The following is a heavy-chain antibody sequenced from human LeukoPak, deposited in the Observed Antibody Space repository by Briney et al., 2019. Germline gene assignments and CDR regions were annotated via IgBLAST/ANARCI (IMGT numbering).Heavy chain of an antibody. D-gene: IGHD3-22*01. CDR1: GFTFSNYG. V-gene: IGHV3-30*02. CDR3: TRHFQVDYYDSSGDFDY. CDR2: IRYDGSNK. J-gene: IGHJ4*02. Sequence: GGSLRLSCAASGFTFSNYGMHWVRQAPGKGLEWVAFIRYDGSNKYYADSVKGRFTISRDNSKNTLYLQMNSLKTEDTAVYYCTRHFQVDYYDSSGDFDYWGQGTLVTVSS.